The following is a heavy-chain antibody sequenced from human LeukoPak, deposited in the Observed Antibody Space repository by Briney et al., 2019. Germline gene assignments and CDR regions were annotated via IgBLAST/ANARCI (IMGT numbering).Heavy chain of an antibody. CDR2: INHSGST. J-gene: IGHJ4*02. V-gene: IGHV4-34*01. CDR1: GFTFSSYA. CDR3: ASRVCSSTSCYLPSHLPFDY. Sequence: LRLSCAASGFTFSSYAMHWVRQAPGKGLEWIGEINHSGSTNYNPSLKSRVTISVDTSKNQFSLKLSSVTAADTAVYYCASRVCSSTSCYLPSHLPFDYWGQGNLVTVSS. D-gene: IGHD2-2*01.